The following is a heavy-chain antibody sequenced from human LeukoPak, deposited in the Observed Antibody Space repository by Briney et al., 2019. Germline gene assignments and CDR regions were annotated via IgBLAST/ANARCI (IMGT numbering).Heavy chain of an antibody. D-gene: IGHD6-19*01. V-gene: IGHV4-34*01. CDR3: ARGPAVAGNLVGGNDY. CDR2: INHSGST. J-gene: IGHJ4*02. Sequence: SETLSLTCAVYGGSFSGYYWSWIRQPPGKGLEWIGEINHSGSTNYNPSLKSRVTIPVDTSKNQFSLKLSSVTAADTAVYYCARGPAVAGNLVGGNDYWGQGTLVTVSS. CDR1: GGSFSGYY.